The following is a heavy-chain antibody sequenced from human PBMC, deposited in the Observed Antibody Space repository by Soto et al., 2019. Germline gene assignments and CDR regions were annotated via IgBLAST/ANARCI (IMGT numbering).Heavy chain of an antibody. CDR1: AASIRGHY. J-gene: IGHJ6*02. CDR2: MYNTGST. CDR3: ARDLWGYCGTDCYPLDV. Sequence: PSETLSLTCTVSAASIRGHYCSWIRQPPGKGLEWIGYMYNTGSTVYNPSFKSRVTISVDTSKNQFSLKLNSVTAADTAVYYCARDLWGYCGTDCYPLDVWGQGTTVT. V-gene: IGHV4-59*11. D-gene: IGHD2-21*02.